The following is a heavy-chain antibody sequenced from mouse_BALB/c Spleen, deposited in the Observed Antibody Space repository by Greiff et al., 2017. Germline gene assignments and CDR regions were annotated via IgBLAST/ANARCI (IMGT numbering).Heavy chain of an antibody. CDR3: ARRGYGNSYAMDY. D-gene: IGHD2-1*01. J-gene: IGHJ4*01. CDR2: ISSGGST. Sequence: EVQRVESGGGLVKPGGSLKLSCAASGFTFSSYAMSWVRQTPEKRLEWVASISSGGSTYYPDSVKGRFTISRDNARNILYLQMSSLRSEDTAMYYCARRGYGNSYAMDYWGQGTSVTVSS. V-gene: IGHV5-6-5*01. CDR1: GFTFSSYA.